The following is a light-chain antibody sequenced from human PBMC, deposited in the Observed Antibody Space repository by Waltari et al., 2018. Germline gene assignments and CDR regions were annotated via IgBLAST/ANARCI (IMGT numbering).Light chain of an antibody. J-gene: IGKJ2*01. CDR2: AAS. V-gene: IGKV1-39*01. Sequence: DIQMTQSPSSLSASVGDRVTITCRASQSISSYLNWDQQKPGKAPKLLIYAASSLQSGVPSRFSDSGSGTDFTLTISSLQPEDFATYYCQQSYSILYTFGQGTKLEIK. CDR1: QSISSY. CDR3: QQSYSILYT.